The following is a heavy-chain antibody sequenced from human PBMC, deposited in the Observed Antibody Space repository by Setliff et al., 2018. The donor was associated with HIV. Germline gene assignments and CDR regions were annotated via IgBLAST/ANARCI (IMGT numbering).Heavy chain of an antibody. D-gene: IGHD3-10*01. J-gene: IGHJ4*02. Sequence: SETLSLTCAVYGASFSDCHWTWIRQPPGRGLEWIGEIDDSGNTYYNPSLKSRVTMSVDTSKKQFSLSMRSMTAADTALYYCAKATGPGYYFDYWGQGTLVTVSS. CDR2: IDDSGNT. CDR3: AKATGPGYYFDY. V-gene: IGHV4-34*01. CDR1: GASFSDCH.